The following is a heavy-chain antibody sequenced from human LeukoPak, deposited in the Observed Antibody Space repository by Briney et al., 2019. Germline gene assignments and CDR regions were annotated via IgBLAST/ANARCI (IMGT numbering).Heavy chain of an antibody. CDR2: ISASGGST. V-gene: IGHV3-23*01. D-gene: IGHD3-3*01. CDR3: ARLPWSDFPY. J-gene: IGHJ4*02. CDR1: GFTFSSSA. Sequence: GGSLRLSCAASGFTFSSSAMSWVRRVPGKGLEWASGISASGGSTSYADSVRGRFTISRDNSKNTVYLQMNSLRAEDTAVYYCARLPWSDFPYWGQGTLVTVSS.